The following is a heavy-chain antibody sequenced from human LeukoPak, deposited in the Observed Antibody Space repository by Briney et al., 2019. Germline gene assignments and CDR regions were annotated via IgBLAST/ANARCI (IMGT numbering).Heavy chain of an antibody. J-gene: IGHJ2*01. CDR2: VYYSGST. Sequence: SETLSLTCTVSGDSISSYSWSWIRQPPGKGLEWIGYVYYSGSTNYNPSLKSRVTISADTSKNQFSLKVRSVTAADTAVYYCARDPPQPGITAAGYFDLWGRGTLVTVPS. D-gene: IGHD6-13*01. V-gene: IGHV4-59*01. CDR1: GDSISSYS. CDR3: ARDPPQPGITAAGYFDL.